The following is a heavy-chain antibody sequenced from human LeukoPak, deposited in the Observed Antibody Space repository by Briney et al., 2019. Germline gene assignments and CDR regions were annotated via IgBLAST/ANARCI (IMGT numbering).Heavy chain of an antibody. D-gene: IGHD3-3*01. CDR2: ISWNSGSI. V-gene: IGHV3-9*01. J-gene: IGHJ4*02. CDR1: GFTFDDYA. CDR3: AKGKTAFFGVVIGY. Sequence: PGRSLRLSCAASGFTFDDYAMHWVRQAPGKGLEWVSGISWNSGSIGYADSVKGRFTISRDNAKNSLYLQTNSLRAEDTALYYCAKGKTAFFGVVIGYWGQGTLVTVSS.